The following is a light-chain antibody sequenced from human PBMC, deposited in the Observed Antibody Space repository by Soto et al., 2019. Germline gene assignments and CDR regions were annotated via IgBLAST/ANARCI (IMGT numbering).Light chain of an antibody. Sequence: EIVMTQSPATLSLSPGERATLSCRASQSVGKYLVWYQQKPGQAPRLLIYDASNRATGIPARFSGSGSGTDFTLTINSLEPEDFAVYYCQHRSIWPVSFGQGTRLEIK. CDR2: DAS. CDR1: QSVGKY. CDR3: QHRSIWPVS. V-gene: IGKV3-11*01. J-gene: IGKJ5*01.